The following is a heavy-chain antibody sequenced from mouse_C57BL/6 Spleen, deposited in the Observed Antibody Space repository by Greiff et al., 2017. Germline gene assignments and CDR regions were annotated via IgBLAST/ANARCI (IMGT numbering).Heavy chain of an antibody. V-gene: IGHV1-66*01. Sequence: VQLQQSGPELVKPGASVKISCKASGYSFTSYYIHWVKQRPGQGLEWIGWIYPGSGNTKYNEKFKGKATLTADTSSSTAYMQLSPLTSEDSAFYYGAREDRYAMDQWGQGTSVTVSS. CDR3: AREDRYAMDQ. CDR2: IYPGSGNT. CDR1: GYSFTSYY. J-gene: IGHJ4*01.